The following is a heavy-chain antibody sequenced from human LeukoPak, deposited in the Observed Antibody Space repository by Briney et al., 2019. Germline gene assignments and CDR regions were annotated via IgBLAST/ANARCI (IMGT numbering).Heavy chain of an antibody. CDR2: IDPSDSYT. CDR3: ARLDRYGDF. Sequence: GESLKISCQGSGYTFIDYWISWVRQMPRKGLEWMGKIDPSDSYTKYSPSFQGHVTISADRSINTAYLQWSSLKASDTAMYYCARLDRYGDFWGQGTPVTVSS. CDR1: GYTFIDYW. D-gene: IGHD3-9*01. J-gene: IGHJ4*02. V-gene: IGHV5-10-1*01.